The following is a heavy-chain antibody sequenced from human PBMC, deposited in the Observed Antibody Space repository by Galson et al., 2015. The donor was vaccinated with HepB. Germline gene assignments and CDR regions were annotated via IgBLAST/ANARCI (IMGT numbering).Heavy chain of an antibody. Sequence: SLRLSCAASGFTFSDFWMHWVRQAPGERPVWVARINPSGSAAGYADSVEGRFTLSRDNTRNTLYLQLDSLRGDDTAVYYCARDVIAVVPGAPPTLDHWGQGTLVTVSS. J-gene: IGHJ4*02. D-gene: IGHD2-21*01. CDR1: GFTFSDFW. V-gene: IGHV3-74*01. CDR3: ARDVIAVVPGAPPTLDH. CDR2: INPSGSAA.